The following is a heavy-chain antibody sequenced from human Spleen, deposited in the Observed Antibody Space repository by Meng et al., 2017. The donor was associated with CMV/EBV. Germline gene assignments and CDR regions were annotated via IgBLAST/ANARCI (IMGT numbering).Heavy chain of an antibody. CDR1: GFTFSSYG. J-gene: IGHJ4*02. V-gene: IGHV3-33*06. CDR2: IWYDGSNK. D-gene: IGHD3-22*01. Sequence: GESLKISCAASGFTFSSYGMHWVRQAPGKGLEWVAVIWYDGSNKYYADSVKGRFTISRDDSKNTLSLQMNSLRAEDTAIYYCAKEGDRSASYPHFDYWGQGTLVTVSS. CDR3: AKEGDRSASYPHFDY.